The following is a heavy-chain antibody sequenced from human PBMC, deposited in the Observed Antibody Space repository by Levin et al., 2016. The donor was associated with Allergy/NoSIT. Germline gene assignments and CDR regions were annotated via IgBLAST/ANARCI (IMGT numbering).Heavy chain of an antibody. D-gene: IGHD6-13*01. CDR2: IRSKANSYAT. CDR1: GFTFSGSD. Sequence: GGSLRLSCAASGFTFSGSDMHWVRQASGKGLEWVGRIRSKANSYATAYAASVKGRFTISRDDSKSTAYLQMNSLKTEDTAVYYCARWGSSWSPHYYYGMDVWGQGTTVTVSS. V-gene: IGHV3-73*01. CDR3: ARWGSSWSPHYYYGMDV. J-gene: IGHJ6*02.